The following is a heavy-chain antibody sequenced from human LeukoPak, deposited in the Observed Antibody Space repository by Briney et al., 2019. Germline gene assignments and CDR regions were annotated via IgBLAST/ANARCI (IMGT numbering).Heavy chain of an antibody. CDR3: ARDYYDSSGYYLSSVFGY. J-gene: IGHJ4*02. Sequence: ASVKVSCKASGYTFSGYYMHWVRQAPGQGLEWMGRINPNSGGTNYAQKLQGRVTMTRDTSISTAYMVLSRLRSDDTAVYYCARDYYDSSGYYLSSVFGYWGQGTLVTVSS. CDR2: INPNSGGT. D-gene: IGHD3-22*01. V-gene: IGHV1-2*06. CDR1: GYTFSGYY.